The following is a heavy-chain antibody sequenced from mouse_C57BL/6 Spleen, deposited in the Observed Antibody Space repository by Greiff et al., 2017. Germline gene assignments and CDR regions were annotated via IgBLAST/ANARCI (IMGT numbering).Heavy chain of an antibody. CDR3: ARRDYYGSSYVEAMDY. Sequence: EVQLQESGPELVKPGASVKISCKASGYSFTDYNMNWVKQSNGKSLEWIGVINPNYGTTSYNQKFKGKATLTVDQSSSTAYMQLNSLTSEDSAVYYCARRDYYGSSYVEAMDYWGQGTSVTVSS. V-gene: IGHV1-39*01. CDR2: INPNYGTT. D-gene: IGHD1-1*01. CDR1: GYSFTDYN. J-gene: IGHJ4*01.